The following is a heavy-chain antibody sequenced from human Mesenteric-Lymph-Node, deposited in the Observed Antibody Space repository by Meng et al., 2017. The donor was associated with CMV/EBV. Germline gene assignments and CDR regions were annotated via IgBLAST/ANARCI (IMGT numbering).Heavy chain of an antibody. Sequence: SRRLYCADSGFSVSSAWMSWLRQTPGKGLEWVGSIKSKTDGGTIDYAAPVKGRFTISRDDSKDTLYLQMNTLKTEDTALYYCTKLDYWGQGILVTVSS. V-gene: IGHV3-15*01. J-gene: IGHJ4*02. CDR1: GFSVSSAW. CDR3: TKLDY. CDR2: IKSKTDGGTI.